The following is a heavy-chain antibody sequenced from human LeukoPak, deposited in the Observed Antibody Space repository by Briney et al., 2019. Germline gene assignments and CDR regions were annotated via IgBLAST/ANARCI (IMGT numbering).Heavy chain of an antibody. V-gene: IGHV4-34*01. D-gene: IGHD3-10*01. CDR1: GGSFSDYF. Sequence: SETLSLTCAVYGGSFSDYFWGWIRQPPGKGLEWIGEINRRGGTYYNPSLKSRVTISIDTSKNQFSLKVISVTAADTAIYYCASPHQVRGLTVFDSWGQGTLVTVSS. J-gene: IGHJ4*02. CDR2: INRRGGT. CDR3: ASPHQVRGLTVFDS.